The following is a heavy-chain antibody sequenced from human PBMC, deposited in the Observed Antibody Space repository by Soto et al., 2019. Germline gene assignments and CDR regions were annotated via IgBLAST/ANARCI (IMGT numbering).Heavy chain of an antibody. D-gene: IGHD6-13*01. J-gene: IGHJ4*02. CDR1: GFTFRNAW. CDR2: IKRKTDGGTT. Sequence: GGALRLSCAAPGFTFRNAWVSWGRPAPGKGLEWVGRIKRKTDGGTTDYAAPVKGRFTISRDDSKNTLYLQMNSLKTEDTAVYYCTTDPGIAAVFDYWGQGTLVTVPS. V-gene: IGHV3-15*01. CDR3: TTDPGIAAVFDY.